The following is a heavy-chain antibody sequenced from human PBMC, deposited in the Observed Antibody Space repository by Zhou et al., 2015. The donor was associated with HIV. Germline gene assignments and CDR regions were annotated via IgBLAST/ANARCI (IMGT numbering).Heavy chain of an antibody. D-gene: IGHD6-6*01. CDR3: ASGNVANEYSSRRWFY. Sequence: QVQLVQSGAEVKKPGASVKVSCKASGYSFTTHGLSWVRQAPGQGLEWMGWIGTYNGNTNYAQKFQGRVTMTRDTSTTTAYMELRSLRSDDTAVYYCASGNVANEYSSRRWFYWGQGTLVTVSS. J-gene: IGHJ4*02. V-gene: IGHV1-18*01. CDR1: GYSFTTHG. CDR2: IGTYNGNT.